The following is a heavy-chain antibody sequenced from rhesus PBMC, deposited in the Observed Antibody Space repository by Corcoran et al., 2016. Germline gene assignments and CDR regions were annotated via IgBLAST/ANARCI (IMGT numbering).Heavy chain of an antibody. CDR3: ARVFLAYYYDSGYYDEDYFDY. CDR2: ST. CDR1: GRSVSNSTW. Sequence: QVQLQGSGPGMVEPSATLSLTCAVSGRSVSNSTWWSWLRQPPGPGLEWIRWSTDYNPARNSRVTTSTYTSKNQFSLKLSSATAADTAVYYCARVFLAYYYDSGYYDEDYFDYWGQGVLVTVSS. D-gene: IGHD3-28*01. V-gene: IGHV4-65*01. J-gene: IGHJ4*01.